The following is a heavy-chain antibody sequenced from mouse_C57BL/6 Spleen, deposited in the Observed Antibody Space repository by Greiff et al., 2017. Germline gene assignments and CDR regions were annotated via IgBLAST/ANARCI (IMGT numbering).Heavy chain of an antibody. CDR3: ARHPGGYYPPMDY. D-gene: IGHD2-3*01. V-gene: IGHV1-42*01. J-gene: IGHJ4*01. CDR2: INPSTGGT. CDR1: GYSFTGYY. Sequence: EVQLVESGPELVKPGASVKISCKASGYSFTGYYMNWVKQSPEKSLEWIGEINPSTGGTTYNQKFKAKATLTVDKSSSTAYMQLKSLTSEDSAVYYCARHPGGYYPPMDYWGQGTSVTVSS.